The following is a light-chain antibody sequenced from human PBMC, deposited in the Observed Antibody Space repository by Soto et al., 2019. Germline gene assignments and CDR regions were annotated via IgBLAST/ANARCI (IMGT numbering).Light chain of an antibody. CDR1: QSVNTF. Sequence: EIELTQSPVTLSLSPGEGATLSCRASQSVNTFLAWYQQKPGQTPRLLIYDTSNRATGIPARFSGSGSGTDFTLTISSLEPEDFAVYYCQQRFIWPPVTFGGGTKVDIK. CDR2: DTS. CDR3: QQRFIWPPVT. J-gene: IGKJ4*01. V-gene: IGKV3-11*01.